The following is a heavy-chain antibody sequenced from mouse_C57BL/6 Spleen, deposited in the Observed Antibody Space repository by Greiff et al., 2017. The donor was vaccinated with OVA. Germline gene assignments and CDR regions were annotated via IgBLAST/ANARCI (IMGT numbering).Heavy chain of an antibody. V-gene: IGHV1-64*01. Sequence: QVQLQQPGAELVKPGASVKLSCKASGYTFTSYWMHWVKQRPGQGLEWIGMLHPNSGSTNYNEKFKSKATLTVDKSSSTAYLQLSSLTSADSAAEYSARVPIATVSYYFDYWGQGTTLTVSS. J-gene: IGHJ2*01. CDR1: GYTFTSYW. CDR2: LHPNSGST. CDR3: ARVPIATVSYYFDY. D-gene: IGHD1-1*01.